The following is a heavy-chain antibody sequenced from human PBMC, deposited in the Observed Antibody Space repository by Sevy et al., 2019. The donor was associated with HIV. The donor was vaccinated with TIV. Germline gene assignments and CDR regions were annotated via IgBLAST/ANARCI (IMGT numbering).Heavy chain of an antibody. J-gene: IGHJ4*02. D-gene: IGHD4-17*01. V-gene: IGHV3-23*01. CDR3: AKDRYGDRHFDY. CDR2: ISGSGGST. CDR1: GFTISRYA. Sequence: GGSLRLSCAASGFTISRYAMSWVRQAPGKGLEWVSAISGSGGSTYYADSVKGRFTISRDNSKNTLYLQMNSLRAEDTAVYYCAKDRYGDRHFDYWGQGTLVTVSS.